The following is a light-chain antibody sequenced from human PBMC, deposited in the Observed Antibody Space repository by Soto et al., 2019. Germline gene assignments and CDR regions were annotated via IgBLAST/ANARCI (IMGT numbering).Light chain of an antibody. CDR3: SSYTTSNTRQIV. V-gene: IGLV2-14*01. Sequence: ALTQPASVSGSPGQSITISCTGTSSDVGGYNYVSWYQQHPGKAPKFIIYDVSNRPSGVSNRFSGSKSGNTASLTISGLQAEDEADYYCSSYTTSNTRQIVFGTGTKVTVL. CDR2: DVS. CDR1: SSDVGGYNY. J-gene: IGLJ1*01.